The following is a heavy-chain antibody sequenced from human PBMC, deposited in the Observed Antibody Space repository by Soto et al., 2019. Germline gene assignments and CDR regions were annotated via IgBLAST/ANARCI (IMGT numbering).Heavy chain of an antibody. J-gene: IGHJ4*02. CDR3: ARAYSSQTYSDY. Sequence: QVQLVESGGGVVQPGRSLRLSYAASGFTFSSYAMHWVRQAPGKGLEWVAVISYDGSNKYYADSVKGRFTISRDNSKNTLYLQMNSLRAEDTAVYYCARAYSSQTYSDYWGQGTLVTVSS. V-gene: IGHV3-30-3*01. D-gene: IGHD6-13*01. CDR1: GFTFSSYA. CDR2: ISYDGSNK.